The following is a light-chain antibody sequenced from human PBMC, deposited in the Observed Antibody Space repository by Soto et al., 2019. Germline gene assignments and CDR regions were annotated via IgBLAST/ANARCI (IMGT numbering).Light chain of an antibody. CDR2: EVN. CDR3: TSNTINATV. V-gene: IGLV2-14*01. Sequence: QSALTQPASVSGSPGQSITISCTGTSSDVGAYKTVSWYQQHPGKAPKFMIYEVNNRPSGIPNRFSGSRSGNTASLTISGLLAEDEADYYCTSNTINATVFGTGTKLTVL. J-gene: IGLJ1*01. CDR1: SSDVGAYKT.